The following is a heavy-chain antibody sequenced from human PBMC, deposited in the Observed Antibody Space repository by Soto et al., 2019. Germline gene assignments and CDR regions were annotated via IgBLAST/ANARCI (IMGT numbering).Heavy chain of an antibody. V-gene: IGHV1-3*01. Sequence: QVQLVQSGAEVKKPGASVKVSCKASGYTFTSYAMHWVRQAPGQRLEWMGWINAGNGNTKYSQKFQRRVTITRATAASTAYMELSSLRSEDTAVYYCARSNYDFWSGYYTGNFDYWGQGTLVTVSS. CDR3: ARSNYDFWSGYYTGNFDY. CDR2: INAGNGNT. J-gene: IGHJ4*02. D-gene: IGHD3-3*01. CDR1: GYTFTSYA.